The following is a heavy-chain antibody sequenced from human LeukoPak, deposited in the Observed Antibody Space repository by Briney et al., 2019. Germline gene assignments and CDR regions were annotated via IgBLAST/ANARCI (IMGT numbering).Heavy chain of an antibody. D-gene: IGHD2-2*01. J-gene: IGHJ4*02. Sequence: PSETLSLTCTVSGGSISSYYWSWIRQPPGKGLEWIGYIYYSGSTNYNPSLKSRVTISVDTSKNQFSLKLSSVTAADTAVYYCARQRYQLRPADYWGQGTLVTVSS. V-gene: IGHV4-59*08. CDR3: ARQRYQLRPADY. CDR2: IYYSGST. CDR1: GGSISSYY.